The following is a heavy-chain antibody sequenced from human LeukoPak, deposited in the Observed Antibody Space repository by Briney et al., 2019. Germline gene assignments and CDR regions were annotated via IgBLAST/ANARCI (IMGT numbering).Heavy chain of an antibody. Sequence: KPSETLSLICAVYGGSFSGYYWSWIRQPPGKGLEWIGEINHSGSTNYNPSLKSRVTISADTSKNQFSLKLSSVTAADTAVYYCARAVVWLALKIDPWGQGTLVTVSS. D-gene: IGHD6-19*01. V-gene: IGHV4-34*01. CDR3: ARAVVWLALKIDP. J-gene: IGHJ5*02. CDR1: GGSFSGYY. CDR2: INHSGST.